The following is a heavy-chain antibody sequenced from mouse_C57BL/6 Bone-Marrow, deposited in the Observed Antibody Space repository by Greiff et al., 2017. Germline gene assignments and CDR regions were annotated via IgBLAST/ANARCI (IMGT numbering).Heavy chain of an antibody. CDR3: ARRGGYY. J-gene: IGHJ4*01. V-gene: IGHV1-26*01. Sequence: EVQLQQSGPELVKPGASVKISCKASGYTFTDYYMNWVKQSHGKSLEWIGDINPNNGGTSYNQKFKGKATLTVDKSSSTAYMELRSLTSEDSAVYYCARRGGYYWGQGTSVTVSS. CDR2: INPNNGGT. CDR1: GYTFTDYY.